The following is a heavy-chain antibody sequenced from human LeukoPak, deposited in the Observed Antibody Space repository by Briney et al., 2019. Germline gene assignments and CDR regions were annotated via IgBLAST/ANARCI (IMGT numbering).Heavy chain of an antibody. CDR2: IYYSGST. V-gene: IGHV4-30-4*01. CDR3: ATSVTRYYFDY. CDR1: GGSISSGDYS. D-gene: IGHD4-17*01. Sequence: SQTLSLTCTVSGGSISSGDYSWSWLRQPPGKGLEWIGYIYYSGSTYYNPSLKSRVTISVDTSKNQFSLKLSSVTAADTAVYYCATSVTRYYFDYWGQGTLVTVSS. J-gene: IGHJ4*02.